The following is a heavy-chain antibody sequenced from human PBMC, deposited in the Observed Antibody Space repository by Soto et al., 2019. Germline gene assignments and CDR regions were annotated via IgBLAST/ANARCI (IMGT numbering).Heavy chain of an antibody. CDR2: ISSSSSYI. V-gene: IGHV3-21*01. D-gene: IGHD4-4*01. J-gene: IGHJ6*02. CDR1: GFTFSSYS. Sequence: PGGSLRLSCAASGFTFSSYSMNWVRQAPGKGLEWVSSISSSSSYIYYADSVKGRFTISRDNAKNSLYLQMNSLRAEDTAVYYCARAIDYSTYQIPAGGTLDYYYYGMDVWGQGTTVTVSS. CDR3: ARAIDYSTYQIPAGGTLDYYYYGMDV.